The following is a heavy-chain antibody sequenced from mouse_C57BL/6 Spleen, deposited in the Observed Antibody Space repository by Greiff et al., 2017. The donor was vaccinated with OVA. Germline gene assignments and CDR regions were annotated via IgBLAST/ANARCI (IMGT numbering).Heavy chain of an antibody. J-gene: IGHJ4*01. D-gene: IGHD3-3*01. CDR2: IDPSDSYT. CDR3: ARLEGTGAMDY. CDR1: GYTFTSYW. V-gene: IGHV1-59*01. Sequence: VQLQQPGAELVRPGTSVKLSCKASGYTFTSYWMHWVKQRPGQGLEWIGVIDPSDSYTNYNQKFKGKATLTVDTSSSTAYMQLSSLTSEDSAVYYCARLEGTGAMDYWGQGTSVTVSS.